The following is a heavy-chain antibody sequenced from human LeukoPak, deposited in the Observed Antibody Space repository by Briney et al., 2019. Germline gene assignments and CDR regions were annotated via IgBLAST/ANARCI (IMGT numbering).Heavy chain of an antibody. CDR1: GFTFSGYG. CDR3: AKGWIQLWPFDY. CDR2: IRYDGSNK. V-gene: IGHV3-30*02. D-gene: IGHD5-18*01. J-gene: IGHJ4*02. Sequence: GGSLRLSCAASGFTFSGYGMHWVRQAPGKGLEWVAFIRYDGSNKYYADSVKGRFTISRDNSKNTLYLQMNSLRAEDTAVYYCAKGWIQLWPFDYWGQGTLVTVSS.